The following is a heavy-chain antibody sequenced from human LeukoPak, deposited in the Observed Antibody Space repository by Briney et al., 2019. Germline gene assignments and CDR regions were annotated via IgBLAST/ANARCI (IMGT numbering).Heavy chain of an antibody. CDR1: GYTSTSYA. J-gene: IGHJ6*02. V-gene: IGHV7-4-1*02. CDR3: ARDWRFLEWLVHYYYYGMDV. Sequence: GASVKVSCKASGYTSTSYAMNWVRQAPGQGLEWMGWINTNTGNPTYAQGFTGRFVFSLDTSVSTAYLQISSLKAEDTAVYYCARDWRFLEWLVHYYYYGMDVWGQGTTVTVSS. D-gene: IGHD3-3*01. CDR2: INTNTGNP.